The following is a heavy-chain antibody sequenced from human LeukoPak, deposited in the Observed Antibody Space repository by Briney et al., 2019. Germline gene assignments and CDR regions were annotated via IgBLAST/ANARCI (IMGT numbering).Heavy chain of an antibody. V-gene: IGHV3-21*01. D-gene: IGHD2-15*01. CDR1: GFTFSSYT. CDR3: AREGSCSGGSCYFGYSYGLAV. Sequence: GGSLRLSCAASGFTFSSYTMNWVRQAPGKGREWVSSISSSSSYIYYADSVKGRFTISRDNAKNSLYLQMNSLRAEDTAVSYCAREGSCSGGSCYFGYSYGLAVWGDGKPVTVSS. J-gene: IGHJ6*04. CDR2: ISSSSSYI.